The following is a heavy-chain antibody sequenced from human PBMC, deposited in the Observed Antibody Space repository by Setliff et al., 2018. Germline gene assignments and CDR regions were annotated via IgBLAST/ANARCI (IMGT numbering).Heavy chain of an antibody. CDR2: IYYSGST. Sequence: PSETLSLTCSVSGASISSDGYYWSWIRQYPGKGLEWIGYIYYSGSTYYNPSLKSRVTISLDTSKNQFSLELNSVTAADTAVYYCARGGTYRYFDYWGQGALVTVSS. V-gene: IGHV4-31*03. CDR3: ARGGTYRYFDY. J-gene: IGHJ4*02. CDR1: GASISSDGYY.